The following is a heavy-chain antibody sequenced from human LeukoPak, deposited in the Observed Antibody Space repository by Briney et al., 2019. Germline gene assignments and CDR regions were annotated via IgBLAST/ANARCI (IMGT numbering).Heavy chain of an antibody. CDR2: IIPIFGTA. CDR1: GGTFSSYA. V-gene: IGHV1-69*05. J-gene: IGHJ4*02. CDR3: ASGAYYYDSSGYYLFDY. D-gene: IGHD3-22*01. Sequence: GSSVKVSCKASGGTFSSYAISWVRQAPGQGLEWMGGIIPIFGTANYAQKFQGRVTITTDESTSTAYMELSSLRSADTAVYYCASGAYYYDSSGYYLFDYWGQGTLVTVSS.